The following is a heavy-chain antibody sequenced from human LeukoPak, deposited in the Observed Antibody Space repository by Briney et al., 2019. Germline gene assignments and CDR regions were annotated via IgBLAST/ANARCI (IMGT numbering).Heavy chain of an antibody. D-gene: IGHD3-10*01. Sequence: GGSLRLSCAASGFTFSSYEMNWVRQAPGKGLEWVSYISSSGSIIYYTDSVKGRFTISRDNAKNSLSLQMNSLRAEDTAVYYCARFMIREVTADNWFDPWGQGTLVTVSS. J-gene: IGHJ5*02. CDR1: GFTFSSYE. CDR2: ISSSGSII. V-gene: IGHV3-48*03. CDR3: ARFMIREVTADNWFDP.